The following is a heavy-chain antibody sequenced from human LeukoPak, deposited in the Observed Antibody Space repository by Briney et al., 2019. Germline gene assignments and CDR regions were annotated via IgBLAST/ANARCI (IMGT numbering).Heavy chain of an antibody. CDR3: ARGSGSYPYYFDY. CDR2: VNPNSGGT. V-gene: IGHV1-2*02. Sequence: ASVKVSCKASGYTFTDYYIHWVRQAPGQGLEWMGWVNPNSGGTNYVQKFQGRVTMTRDTSIGTAYMELSRLRSDDTAVYYCARGSGSYPYYFDYWGQGTLVTVSS. J-gene: IGHJ4*02. D-gene: IGHD1-26*01. CDR1: GYTFTDYY.